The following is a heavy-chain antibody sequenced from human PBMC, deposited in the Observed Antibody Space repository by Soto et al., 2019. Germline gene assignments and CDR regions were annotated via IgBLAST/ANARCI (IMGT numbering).Heavy chain of an antibody. CDR3: VRNLAAGGTFYFDY. J-gene: IGHJ4*02. D-gene: IGHD6-13*01. Sequence: GGSLRLSCAASGFTFSDHYMDWVRPAPGKGLKWVGRIRNEPKGYTTEYAASVNGRFTISRYDSENSLYLQMNNLKTEDTAVYYCVRNLAAGGTFYFDYWGQGALVTVSS. V-gene: IGHV3-72*01. CDR1: GFTFSDHY. CDR2: IRNEPKGYTT.